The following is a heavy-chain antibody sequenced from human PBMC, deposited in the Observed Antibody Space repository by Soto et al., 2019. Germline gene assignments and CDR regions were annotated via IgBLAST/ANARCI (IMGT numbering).Heavy chain of an antibody. CDR2: IYYSGST. CDR3: ARMLRATIFDY. Sequence: QVQLQESGPGLGNPPPTMSLPCTVSGDSISSRGYSWNWIRRHPWKGLGWIGYIYYSGSTYYNPSRKRRFTIAVDTAKNQFSLQLSSVTSADTAVYYCARMLRATIFDYWGQGTLVTVSS. D-gene: IGHD5-12*01. CDR1: GDSISSRGYS. V-gene: IGHV4-31*03. J-gene: IGHJ4*02.